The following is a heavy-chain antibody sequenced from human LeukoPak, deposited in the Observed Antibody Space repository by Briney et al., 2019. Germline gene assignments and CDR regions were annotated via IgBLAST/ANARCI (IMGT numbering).Heavy chain of an antibody. J-gene: IGHJ4*02. CDR3: AKDHSPSSGWYFDY. CDR2: ISGSGGST. Sequence: QAGGSLRLSCAASGFTFSSYAMSWVRQAPGKGLEWVSAISGSGGSTYYADSVKGRFTISRDNSKNTLYLQMNSLRAEVTAVYYCAKDHSPSSGWYFDYWGQGTLVTVSS. D-gene: IGHD6-19*01. V-gene: IGHV3-23*01. CDR1: GFTFSSYA.